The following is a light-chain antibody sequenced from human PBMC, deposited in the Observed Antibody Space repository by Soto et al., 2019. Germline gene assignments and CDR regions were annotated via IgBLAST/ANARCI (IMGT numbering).Light chain of an antibody. CDR1: QVISSA. J-gene: IGKJ4*01. CDR3: QQFLNYPLT. V-gene: IGKV1D-13*01. CDR2: DAS. Sequence: AIQLTQSPSSLSASIGDRVTITCRASQVISSALAWYQQKPGKAPKLLIYDASTLEGGVPSRFSGSGSGTDFTLTITSLQPEDFATYYCQQFLNYPLTFGGGTKVEIK.